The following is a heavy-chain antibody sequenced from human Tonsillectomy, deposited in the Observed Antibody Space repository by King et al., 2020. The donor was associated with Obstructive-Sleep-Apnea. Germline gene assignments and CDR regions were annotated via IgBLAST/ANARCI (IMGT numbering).Heavy chain of an antibody. D-gene: IGHD1-1*01. CDR1: GGSFSGCV. V-gene: IGHV1-69*09. CDR2: IIPMPGIL. Sequence: VQLVESGAELKKPGSSVKVSCKASGGSFSGCVITWVRQAPGQGLECVGRIIPMPGILSYAQKFQDRVTLTADESTSTFHMELSSLRSEDTAVYYCAYSGQGWNEGGVDVWGQGPLVTVSS. J-gene: IGHJ5*02. CDR3: AYSGQGWNEGGVDV.